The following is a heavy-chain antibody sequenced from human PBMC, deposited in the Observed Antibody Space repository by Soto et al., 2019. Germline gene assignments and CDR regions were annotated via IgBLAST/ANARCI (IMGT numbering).Heavy chain of an antibody. CDR3: AREITMVRGGAWFDP. CDR2: IYYSGST. Sequence: KTSETLSLTCTVSGGSISSGDYYWSWIRQPPGKGLEWIGYIYYSGSTYYNPSLKSRVTISVDTSKNQFSLKLSSVTAADTAVYYCAREITMVRGGAWFDPWGQGTLVTVSS. CDR1: GGSISSGDYY. V-gene: IGHV4-30-4*01. J-gene: IGHJ5*02. D-gene: IGHD3-10*01.